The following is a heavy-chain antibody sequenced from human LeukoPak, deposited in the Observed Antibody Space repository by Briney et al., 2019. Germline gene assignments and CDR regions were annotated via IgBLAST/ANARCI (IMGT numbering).Heavy chain of an antibody. CDR3: VREGFGSGYH. CDR2: IKSDGSST. J-gene: IGHJ5*02. V-gene: IGHV3-74*01. Sequence: GGSLRLSCAASGFNLSNYHMNWVRQAPGKGLVWVSRIKSDGSSTSYADSVKGRFTIARDNAKNTLYLQMNSLRAEDTAVYYCVREGFGSGYHWGQGTLVTVSS. D-gene: IGHD3-3*01. CDR1: GFNLSNYH.